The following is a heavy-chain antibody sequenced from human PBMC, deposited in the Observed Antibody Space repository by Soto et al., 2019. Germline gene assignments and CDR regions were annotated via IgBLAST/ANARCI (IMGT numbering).Heavy chain of an antibody. Sequence: ASVMVSCKASGYTFTSYGISWVRQAPGQGLEWMGWISAYNGNTNYAQKLQGRVTMTTDTSTSTAYMELRSLRSDDTAVYYCVMSIAASIQHWGQGTLVTVSS. D-gene: IGHD6-6*01. CDR3: VMSIAASIQH. J-gene: IGHJ1*01. V-gene: IGHV1-18*01. CDR1: GYTFTSYG. CDR2: ISAYNGNT.